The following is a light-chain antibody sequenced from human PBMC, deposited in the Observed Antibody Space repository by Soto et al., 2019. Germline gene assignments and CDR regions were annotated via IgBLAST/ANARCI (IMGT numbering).Light chain of an antibody. CDR2: DFS. V-gene: IGLV2-14*01. CDR1: SSEVGGYNY. J-gene: IGLJ1*01. Sequence: QSALTQPASVSGSPGQSITISCTGTSSEVGGYNYVSWYQQHPGKATKLMIYDFSNRPSGVSNRFSGSKSGNTASLTISWLQAVDEADYYCSSYTSSSTLDVFGTGTKVTVL. CDR3: SSYTSSSTLDV.